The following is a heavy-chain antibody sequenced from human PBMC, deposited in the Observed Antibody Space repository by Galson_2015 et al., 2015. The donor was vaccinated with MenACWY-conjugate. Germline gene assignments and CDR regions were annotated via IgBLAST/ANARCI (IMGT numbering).Heavy chain of an antibody. CDR2: IIPMFGTA. Sequence: SVKVSCKASGGILSGYPVSWVRQAPGQGLEWMGGIIPMFGTANYAQKFQGRVSITADASTSTAYMELSSLRSEDTAVYYCARDRDGDGQWLGANFDYWGQSTLFTVSS. J-gene: IGHJ4*02. V-gene: IGHV1-69*13. D-gene: IGHD6-19*01. CDR1: GGILSGYP. CDR3: ARDRDGDGQWLGANFDY.